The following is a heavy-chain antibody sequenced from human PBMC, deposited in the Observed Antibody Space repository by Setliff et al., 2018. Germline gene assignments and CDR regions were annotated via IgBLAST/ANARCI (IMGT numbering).Heavy chain of an antibody. D-gene: IGHD2-15*01. CDR2: INPNSGGT. Sequence: ASVKVSCKASGYIFTDYYMHWVRQAPGQELGWMGRINPNSGGTNYAQKFQGRVTMTRDTSISTAYTELSSLRSEDTATYYCARGAPGRYCSGGSCSYFDYWGQGILVTVSS. V-gene: IGHV1-2*06. J-gene: IGHJ4*02. CDR3: ARGAPGRYCSGGSCSYFDY. CDR1: GYIFTDYY.